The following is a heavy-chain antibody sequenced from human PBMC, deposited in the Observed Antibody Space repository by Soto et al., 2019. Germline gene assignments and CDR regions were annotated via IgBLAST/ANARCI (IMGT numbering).Heavy chain of an antibody. V-gene: IGHV3-30*18. J-gene: IGHJ6*02. Sequence: PRLSCAASGLTFSSYGMHWVRQAPGKGLEWVAVISYDGSNKYYADSVKGRFTISRDNSKNTLYLQMNSLRAEDTAVYYCAKARLAMVRGDPYYYYGMDVWGQGTTVTVSS. D-gene: IGHD3-10*01. CDR2: ISYDGSNK. CDR3: AKARLAMVRGDPYYYYGMDV. CDR1: GLTFSSYG.